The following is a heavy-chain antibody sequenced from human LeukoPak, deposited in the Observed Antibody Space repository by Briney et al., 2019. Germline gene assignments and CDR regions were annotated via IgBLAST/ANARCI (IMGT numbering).Heavy chain of an antibody. CDR2: IRYDGSNK. D-gene: IGHD3-10*01. V-gene: IGHV3-30*02. Sequence: GGSLRLSCAASGFTFSSYGMHWVRQAPGKGLEWVAFIRYDGSNKCYADSVKGTFTISRDNSKNTLYLQMGSLRAEDMAVYYCARGVLWFDNWFDPWGQGTLVTVSS. CDR1: GFTFSSYG. CDR3: ARGVLWFDNWFDP. J-gene: IGHJ5*02.